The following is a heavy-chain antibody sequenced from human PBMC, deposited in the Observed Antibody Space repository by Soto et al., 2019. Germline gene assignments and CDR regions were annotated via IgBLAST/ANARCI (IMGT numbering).Heavy chain of an antibody. D-gene: IGHD6-19*01. CDR1: GFTFISYA. V-gene: IGHV3-23*01. Sequence: EVQLLESGGGLVQPGGSLRLSCAAYGFTFISYAMSWVRQAPWQGLEWVSAISGSGGSTYYADSVKVRFTISSDNSKNTLYLQRNSLRASDTAVYDCAKAYEYSSGWERIDYWGQGSLVTVSS. J-gene: IGHJ4*02. CDR3: AKAYEYSSGWERIDY. CDR2: ISGSGGST.